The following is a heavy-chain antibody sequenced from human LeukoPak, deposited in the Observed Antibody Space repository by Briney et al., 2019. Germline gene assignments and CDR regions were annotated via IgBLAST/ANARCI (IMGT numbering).Heavy chain of an antibody. Sequence: PSQTLSLTCTVSGGSISSGSYYWIWIRQPAGKGLEWIGRIYTSGSTNYNPSLKSRVTISVDTSKNQFSLKLSSVTAADTAVYYCARMPVDWYGGNMYYFDYWGQGTLVTVSS. CDR2: IYTSGST. CDR1: GGSISSGSYY. V-gene: IGHV4-61*02. CDR3: ARMPVDWYGGNMYYFDY. J-gene: IGHJ4*02. D-gene: IGHD4-23*01.